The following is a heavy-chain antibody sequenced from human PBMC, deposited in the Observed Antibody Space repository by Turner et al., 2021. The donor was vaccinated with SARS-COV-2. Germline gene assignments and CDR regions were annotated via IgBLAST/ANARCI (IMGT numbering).Heavy chain of an antibody. V-gene: IGHV4-39*01. CDR3: ARGRIMITFGGVIPNWFDP. CDR2: IYYSGST. D-gene: IGHD3-16*02. J-gene: IGHJ5*02. CDR1: GGSISSSSYY. Sequence: QLQLQESGPGLVKPSETLSLTCTVSGGSISSSSYYWGWIRQPPGKGLEWIGSIYYSGSTYYNPSLKSRVTISVDTSKNQFSLKLSSVTAADTAVYYCARGRIMITFGGVIPNWFDPWGQGTLVTVSS.